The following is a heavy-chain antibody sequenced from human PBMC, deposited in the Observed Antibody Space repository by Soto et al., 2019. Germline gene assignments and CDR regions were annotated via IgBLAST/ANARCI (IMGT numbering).Heavy chain of an antibody. D-gene: IGHD3-10*01. V-gene: IGHV4-59*01. J-gene: IGHJ3*02. Sequence: PSETLSLTCTVSGGSISSYYWSWIRQPPGKGLEWIAYIYYSGSTNYNPSLKSRVTISVDTSKNQFSLKLSSVTAADTAVYYCARIGYPFGELLPPAAFDIWGQGTMVTVSS. CDR3: ARIGYPFGELLPPAAFDI. CDR2: IYYSGST. CDR1: GGSISSYY.